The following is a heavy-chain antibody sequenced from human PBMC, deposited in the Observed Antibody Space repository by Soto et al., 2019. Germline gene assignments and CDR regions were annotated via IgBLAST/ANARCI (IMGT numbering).Heavy chain of an antibody. J-gene: IGHJ6*02. V-gene: IGHV3-11*01. CDR3: ASDTLPTDFGLGWDV. D-gene: IGHD4-17*01. CDR2: ISNSGTTV. CDR1: NFIFSDYY. Sequence: QVQLVESGGGLVKPGGSLRLSCAASNFIFSDYYLSWIRQAPGKGLEWVSYISNSGTTVYYADSVKGRFTISRDNAKKSLYLQMNSLRAEDTAVYYCASDTLPTDFGLGWDVWGQGTTVTVSS.